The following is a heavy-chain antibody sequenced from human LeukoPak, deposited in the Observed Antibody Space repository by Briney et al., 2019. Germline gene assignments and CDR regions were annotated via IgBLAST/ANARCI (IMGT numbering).Heavy chain of an antibody. Sequence: PGGSLRPSCAASGFTFSSYAVSWVRQAPGKGLEWVSVISGSGGSTYYADSVKGRFTISRDNSKNTLYLQMNSLRVEDTAVYYCAKVRPPPGSGWYGGDDSWAQETLVTVSS. CDR3: AKVRPPPGSGWYGGDDS. CDR1: GFTFSSYA. V-gene: IGHV3-23*01. D-gene: IGHD6-19*01. J-gene: IGHJ4*02. CDR2: ISGSGGST.